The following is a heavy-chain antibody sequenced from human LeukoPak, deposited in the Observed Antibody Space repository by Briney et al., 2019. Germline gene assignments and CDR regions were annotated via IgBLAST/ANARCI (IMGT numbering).Heavy chain of an antibody. V-gene: IGHV3-13*01. CDR3: TRALREGTTPDASDI. CDR2: IGTVGDT. J-gene: IGHJ3*02. CDR1: GFTFSLYD. Sequence: GGSLRLSCADAGFTFSLYDMHWVRQATGKSLEWVSGIGTVGDTYYADSVKGRFTISRENAKNSLSLQMDSLRAGDTAVYYCTRALREGTTPDASDIWGQGTMVTVSS. D-gene: IGHD1-7*01.